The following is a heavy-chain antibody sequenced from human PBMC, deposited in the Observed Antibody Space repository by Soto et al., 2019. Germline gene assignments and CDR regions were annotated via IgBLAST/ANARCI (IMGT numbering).Heavy chain of an antibody. J-gene: IGHJ6*02. CDR2: IIPIFGTT. V-gene: IGHV1-69*05. CDR1: GDTFSNDA. CDR3: AKGGNIAVVVADYGMDV. Sequence: ASVKVSCKTSGDTFSNDAISWVRQAPGQGLEWMGGIIPIFGTTNYAQKFQDRVTITRDTSASTAYMELSSLRSEDTAVYYCAKGGNIAVVVADYGMDVWGQGTTVTVSS. D-gene: IGHD2-15*01.